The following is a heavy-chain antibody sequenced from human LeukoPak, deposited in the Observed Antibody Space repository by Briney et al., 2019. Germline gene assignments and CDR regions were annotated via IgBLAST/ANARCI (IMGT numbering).Heavy chain of an antibody. CDR3: AKLGGHPLHNYYVGV. D-gene: IGHD3-16*01. V-gene: IGHV3-23*01. CDR1: GFTFSSYP. Sequence: GGSLSFSCAASGFTFSSYPLSWARQAPGKGLEWVSGILDSGYSTYYANSVKGRFTTSRDNSNNTLYLQMNSLRAEDTAVHYCAKLGGHPLHNYYVGVWGKGTTVAVSS. J-gene: IGHJ6*03. CDR2: ILDSGYST.